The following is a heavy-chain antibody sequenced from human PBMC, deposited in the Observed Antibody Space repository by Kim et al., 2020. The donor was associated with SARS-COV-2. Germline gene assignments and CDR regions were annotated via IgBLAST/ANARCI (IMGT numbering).Heavy chain of an antibody. CDR2: TYYRSKWYN. Sequence: SQTLSLTCAISGDSLSSNSAACNWIRQSPSRGLEWLGRTYYRSKWYNEYALSVKSRITINPDTSKNQFSLQLKSVTPEDTAVYYCVGGSGWNTWGQGTLVTVSS. V-gene: IGHV6-1*01. CDR1: GDSLSSNSAA. D-gene: IGHD6-19*01. J-gene: IGHJ5*02. CDR3: VGGSGWNT.